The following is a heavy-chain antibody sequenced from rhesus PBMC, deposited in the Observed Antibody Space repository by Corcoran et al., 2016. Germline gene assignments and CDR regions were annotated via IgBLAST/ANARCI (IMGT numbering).Heavy chain of an antibody. V-gene: IGHV4-106*01. J-gene: IGHJ4*01. D-gene: IGHD2-15*01. Sequence: QVQLQESGPGLVKPSETLSLTCAVSGGSISDDYYWSWIRQPPGKGLEWIGYIYGSGGGTNYNPSLKNRVTISMDTSKNQFSLKLSSVTAADTAVYYCASGLLPTSHYFDYWGQGVLVTVSS. CDR2: IYGSGGGT. CDR3: ASGLLPTSHYFDY. CDR1: GGSISDDYY.